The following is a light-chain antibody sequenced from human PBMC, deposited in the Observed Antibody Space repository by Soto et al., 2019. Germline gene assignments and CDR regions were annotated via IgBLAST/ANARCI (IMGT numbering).Light chain of an antibody. CDR3: CSYAGNYTYWV. J-gene: IGLJ3*02. CDR2: DVS. CDR1: SSDVGGYNY. Sequence: QSALTQPRSVSGSPGQSVTISCTGTSSDVGGYNYVSWYQQHPGKAPKLMIYDVSKRPSGVPDRFSGSKSGNTASLTISGLQAEDEADYYCCSYAGNYTYWVFGGGTQVTVL. V-gene: IGLV2-11*01.